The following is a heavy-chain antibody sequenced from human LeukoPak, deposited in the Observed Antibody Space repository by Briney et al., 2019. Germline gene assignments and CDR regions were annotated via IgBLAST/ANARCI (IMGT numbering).Heavy chain of an antibody. J-gene: IGHJ4*02. V-gene: IGHV4-59*01. CDR2: IYYSGST. CDR3: ARAAGGYSSGWYYE. CDR1: GGSISSYY. Sequence: PSETLSLTCTVSGGSISSYYWSWIRQPPGKGLEWIGYIYYSGSTNYNPSLKSRVTISVDTSKNQLSLKLSSVTAADTAVYYCARAAGGYSSGWYYEWGQGTLVTVSS. D-gene: IGHD6-19*01.